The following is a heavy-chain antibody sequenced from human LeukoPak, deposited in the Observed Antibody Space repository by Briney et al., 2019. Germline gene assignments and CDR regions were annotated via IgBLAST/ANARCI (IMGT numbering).Heavy chain of an antibody. CDR2: IWYDGSNK. CDR1: GFTFRNYV. J-gene: IGHJ4*02. Sequence: GGSLGLSCAASGFTFRNYVIHWVRQAPGKGLEWVAVIWYDGSNKYYADSVKGRFTISRDNSKNTLYLQMNSLRAEDTAVYYCAREGGDYYDSSGYYYYFDYWGQGTLVTVSS. V-gene: IGHV3-33*08. D-gene: IGHD3-22*01. CDR3: AREGGDYYDSSGYYYYFDY.